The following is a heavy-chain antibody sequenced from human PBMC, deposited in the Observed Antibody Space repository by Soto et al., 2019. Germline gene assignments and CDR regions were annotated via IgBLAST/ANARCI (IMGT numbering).Heavy chain of an antibody. CDR3: VRERRGLGIGFDH. CDR1: GFNVSDNY. J-gene: IGHJ4*02. CDR2: FFTGGST. V-gene: IGHV3-53*01. D-gene: IGHD6-19*01. Sequence: PGGSLRLSCAVAGFNVSDNYMGWVRQAPGKGLEWVSSFFTGGSTDYADSVKGRFTISRGDSKNTVYLQTNSLRAEDTAVYFCVRERRGLGIGFDHWGQGTLVPVSS.